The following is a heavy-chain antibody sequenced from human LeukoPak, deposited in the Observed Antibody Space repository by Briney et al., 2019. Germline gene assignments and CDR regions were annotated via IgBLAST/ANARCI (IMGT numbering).Heavy chain of an antibody. J-gene: IGHJ4*02. CDR3: ARGLAGVRGVIIPPYFDY. Sequence: SVKVSCKASGGTFSSHAISWVRQAPGQGLEWMGVIIPLFGTTNHAQKFQGRVTITADESTSTAYMELSSLTSEDTALYYCARGLAGVRGVIIPPYFDYWGQGTLVTVSS. V-gene: IGHV1-69*13. CDR2: IIPLFGTT. CDR1: GGTFSSHA. D-gene: IGHD3-10*01.